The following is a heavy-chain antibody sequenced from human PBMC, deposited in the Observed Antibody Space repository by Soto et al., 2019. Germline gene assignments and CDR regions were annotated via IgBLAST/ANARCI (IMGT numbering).Heavy chain of an antibody. CDR2: AHQSGRT. Sequence: TLSLTCPIPCHSMTNSNWWNWVRQTPGKGLEWIGEAHQSGRTNYNPSLKSRVTISVDKSKNRFSLNLSSVTAADTALYYCARSEATVLDSWGQGTLVS. D-gene: IGHD4-17*01. V-gene: IGHV4-4*02. J-gene: IGHJ4*02. CDR1: CHSMTNSNW. CDR3: ARSEATVLDS.